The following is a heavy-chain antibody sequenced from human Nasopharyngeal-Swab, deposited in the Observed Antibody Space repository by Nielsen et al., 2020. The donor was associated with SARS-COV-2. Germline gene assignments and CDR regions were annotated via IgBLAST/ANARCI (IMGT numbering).Heavy chain of an antibody. V-gene: IGHV3-20*04. J-gene: IGHJ4*02. CDR3: ASNHIAAAGFTFDY. D-gene: IGHD6-13*01. CDR2: INWNGGST. Sequence: GESLKISCAASGFTFDDYGMSWVRQAPGKGLEWVSGINWNGGSTGYADSVKGRFTISRDNAKNSLYLQMNSLGAEDTALYYCASNHIAAAGFTFDYWGQGTLVTVSS. CDR1: GFTFDDYG.